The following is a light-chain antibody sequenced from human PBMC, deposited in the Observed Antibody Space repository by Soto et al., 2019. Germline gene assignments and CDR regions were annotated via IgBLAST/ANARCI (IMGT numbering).Light chain of an antibody. Sequence: EIVMTQSPATLSLSPGESATLACRASQSVSRNLARYQQRPGQAPRLLIYGASNMATCIPARFSGSVSGTEFSLTIIRLQSEDCAVNDCQQYNYWPPLTFGGGTKVESK. J-gene: IGKJ4*01. CDR2: GAS. CDR3: QQYNYWPPLT. CDR1: QSVSRN. V-gene: IGKV3-15*01.